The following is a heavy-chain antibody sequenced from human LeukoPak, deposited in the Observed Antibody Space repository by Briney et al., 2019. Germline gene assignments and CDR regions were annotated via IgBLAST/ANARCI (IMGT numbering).Heavy chain of an antibody. Sequence: GSVKVSCKASGYTFTSYGISWVRQAPGQGLEWMGWISAYNGNTNYAQKLQGRVTMTTDTSTSTAYMELRSLRSDDTAVYYCARGSYDSSGYYYNWFDPWGQGTLVTVSS. D-gene: IGHD3-22*01. CDR2: ISAYNGNT. J-gene: IGHJ5*02. V-gene: IGHV1-18*01. CDR3: ARGSYDSSGYYYNWFDP. CDR1: GYTFTSYG.